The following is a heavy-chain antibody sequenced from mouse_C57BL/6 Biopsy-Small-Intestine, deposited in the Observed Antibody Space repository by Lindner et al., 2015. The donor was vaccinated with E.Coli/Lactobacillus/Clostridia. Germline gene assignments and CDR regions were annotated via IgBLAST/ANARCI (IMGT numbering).Heavy chain of an antibody. CDR3: ARSDDYDVDAMDY. Sequence: VQLQESGAELVRPGASVKLSCTASGFNIKDDFMHWVKQRPEQGLEWIGTIDPANGNTKYAPKFQDKATISTDTSSNTYLQLSSLTSEDTAVYYCARSDDYDVDAMDYWGQGTSVTVSS. CDR1: GFNIKDDF. CDR2: IDPANGNT. D-gene: IGHD2-4*01. V-gene: IGHV14-3*01. J-gene: IGHJ4*01.